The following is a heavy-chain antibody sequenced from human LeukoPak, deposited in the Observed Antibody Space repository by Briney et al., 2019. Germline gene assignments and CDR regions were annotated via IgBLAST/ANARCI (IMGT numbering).Heavy chain of an antibody. Sequence: PGGSLRLSCAASGFTFSSYAMSWVRQAPGKGLEWVSAISGSGGSTYYADSVKGRFTISRDNSKNTLYLQMNSLRAEDTAVYYCAKLWFGEFVGNIHFDYWGQGTLVTVSS. J-gene: IGHJ4*02. CDR3: AKLWFGEFVGNIHFDY. D-gene: IGHD3-10*01. CDR1: GFTFSSYA. V-gene: IGHV3-23*01. CDR2: ISGSGGST.